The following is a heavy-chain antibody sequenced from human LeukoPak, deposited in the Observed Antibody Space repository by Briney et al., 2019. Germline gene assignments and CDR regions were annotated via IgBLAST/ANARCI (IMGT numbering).Heavy chain of an antibody. D-gene: IGHD1-26*01. CDR1: GFSFSEDF. V-gene: IGHV3-11*04. CDR3: AREVGAIDF. CDR2: INCSGSSI. Sequence: GGSLRLSCAASGFSFSEDFMIWIRQAPGKGLEWVSYINCSGSSIYYADSVKGRFTISRDNAKNTLYLQMNSLRAEDTAVYYCAREVGAIDFWGQGTLVTVSS. J-gene: IGHJ4*02.